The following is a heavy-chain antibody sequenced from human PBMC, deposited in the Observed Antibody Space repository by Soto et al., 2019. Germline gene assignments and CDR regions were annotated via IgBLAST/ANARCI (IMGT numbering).Heavy chain of an antibody. CDR2: FSLSGTT. Sequence: LSLTCTVSGASITGSSYWSWIRQPAGKGLEWIGRFSLSGTTNYNPSLRGRVTMSADVSKNQFSLRLTSVTAADTALYYCARGMTAFRAPAWYYFDSLGQGALVAVSS. J-gene: IGHJ4*02. V-gene: IGHV4-4*07. CDR1: GASITGSSY. CDR3: ARGMTAFRAPAWYYFDS. D-gene: IGHD2-15*01.